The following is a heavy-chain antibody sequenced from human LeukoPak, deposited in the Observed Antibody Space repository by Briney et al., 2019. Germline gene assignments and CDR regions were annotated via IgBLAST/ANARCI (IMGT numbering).Heavy chain of an antibody. V-gene: IGHV1-69*01. J-gene: IGHJ6*02. CDR1: GGTFSSYA. CDR3: ARGKSSVWPVGLCMDV. D-gene: IGHD6-19*01. CDR2: IIPIFGTA. Sequence: GSSVKVSCKASGGTFSSYAISWVRQAPGQGLEWMGGIIPIFGTANYAQKFQGRVTITADESTSTAYMELSSLKSEDTAVYYCARGKSSVWPVGLCMDVWGRGTTVTVSS.